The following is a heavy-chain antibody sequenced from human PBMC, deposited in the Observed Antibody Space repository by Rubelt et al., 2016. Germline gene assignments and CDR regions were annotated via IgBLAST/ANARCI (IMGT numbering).Heavy chain of an antibody. Sequence: GKGLEWVSYISSSSSTIYYADSVKGRFTISRDNAKNSLYLQMNSLRAEDTAVYYCAREHRLWGNHGDSDYWGQGTLVTVSS. J-gene: IGHJ4*02. CDR2: ISSSSSTI. D-gene: IGHD4-17*01. CDR3: AREHRLWGNHGDSDY. V-gene: IGHV3-48*01.